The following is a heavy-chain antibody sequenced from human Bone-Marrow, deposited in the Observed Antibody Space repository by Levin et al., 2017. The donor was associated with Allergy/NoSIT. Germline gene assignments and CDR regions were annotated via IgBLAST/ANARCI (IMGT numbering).Heavy chain of an antibody. CDR1: GYTFTGYY. D-gene: IGHD6-6*01. J-gene: IGHJ2*01. CDR3: ARFKQLVRYFDL. Sequence: GESLKISCKASGYTFTGYYMHWVRQAPGQGLEWMGRINPNSGGTNYAQKFQGRVTMTRDTSISTAYMELSRLRSDDTAVYYCARFKQLVRYFDLWGRGTLVTVSS. V-gene: IGHV1-2*06. CDR2: INPNSGGT.